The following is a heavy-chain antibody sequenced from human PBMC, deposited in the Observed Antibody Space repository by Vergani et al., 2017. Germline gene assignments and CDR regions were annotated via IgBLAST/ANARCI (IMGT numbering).Heavy chain of an antibody. Sequence: QVQLQQWGGGLLKPSETLSLTCVVNGGSFTSYHWTWIRQSPGEGLEWVGDIHHTGRPDYNPALKSRLNMSVDKSRNQFSLTLNSVTATETAIYFCARVNTETNGHLYYYYYMDVWGQGTAVTVS. CDR2: IHHTGRP. CDR3: ARVNTETNGHLYYYYYMDV. D-gene: IGHD4-11*01. J-gene: IGHJ6*03. CDR1: GGSFTSYH. V-gene: IGHV4-34*01.